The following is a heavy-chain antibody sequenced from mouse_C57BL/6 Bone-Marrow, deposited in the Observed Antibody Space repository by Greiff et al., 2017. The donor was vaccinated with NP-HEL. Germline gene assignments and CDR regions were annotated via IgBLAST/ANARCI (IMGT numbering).Heavy chain of an antibody. CDR2: IYPRSGNT. J-gene: IGHJ4*01. Sequence: QVQLQQSGAELARPGASVKLSCKASGYTFTSYGISWVKQRTGQGLEWIGEIYPRSGNTYYNEKFKGKATLTADKSSSTAYMELRSLTSEDSAVYFCARPRLITTVGYYAMDCWGQGTSVTVSS. CDR1: GYTFTSYG. CDR3: ARPRLITTVGYYAMDC. V-gene: IGHV1-81*01. D-gene: IGHD1-1*01.